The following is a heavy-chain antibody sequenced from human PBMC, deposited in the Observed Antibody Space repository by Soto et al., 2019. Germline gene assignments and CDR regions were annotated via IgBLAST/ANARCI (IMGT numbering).Heavy chain of an antibody. CDR2: IIPIFATS. D-gene: IGHD6-19*01. CDR1: GGTFSNYA. Sequence: GASVKVSCKASGGTFSNYAISWVRQAPGQGLEWMGGIIPIFATSNYAQKFQGRVTITADESTNTAYMELSSLRSEDTAVYYCARDYRELSSGNYYYYYGMDVWGRGTTVTLAS. V-gene: IGHV1-69*13. CDR3: ARDYRELSSGNYYYYYGMDV. J-gene: IGHJ6*02.